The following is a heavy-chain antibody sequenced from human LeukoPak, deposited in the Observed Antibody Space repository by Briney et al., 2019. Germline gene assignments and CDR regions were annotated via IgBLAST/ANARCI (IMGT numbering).Heavy chain of an antibody. D-gene: IGHD6-13*01. J-gene: IGHJ3*02. CDR1: GFTFDMYS. CDR3: ARVGRAITAAGFGAFDI. V-gene: IGHV3-48*04. Sequence: GGSLRLSCVGSGFTFDMYSLNWVRQAPGKGLEWVSFISGSSATIYYADSVKGRFTISRDNAKKSFYLQMNSLRAEDTAVYYCARVGRAITAAGFGAFDIWGQGTMVIVSS. CDR2: ISGSSATI.